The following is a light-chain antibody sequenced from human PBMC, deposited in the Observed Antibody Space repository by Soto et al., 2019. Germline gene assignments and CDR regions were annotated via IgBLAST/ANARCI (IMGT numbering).Light chain of an antibody. CDR3: CSYAGSLLV. CDR2: DVS. V-gene: IGLV2-11*01. CDR1: SSDIGGYNY. Sequence: QSALTQPRSVSGSPGQSVTISCTGTSSDIGGYNYVSWYQQHPGKAPKLMIYDVSKRPSGVPDRFSGSKSGNTASLTISGLQAEDEADYYCCSYAGSLLVFGTGTKRTVL. J-gene: IGLJ1*01.